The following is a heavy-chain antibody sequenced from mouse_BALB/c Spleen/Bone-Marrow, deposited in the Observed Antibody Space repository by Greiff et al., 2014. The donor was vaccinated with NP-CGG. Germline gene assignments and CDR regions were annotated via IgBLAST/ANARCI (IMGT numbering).Heavy chain of an antibody. J-gene: IGHJ3*01. CDR3: AREDGSSPFAY. CDR2: IYPGDGDT. D-gene: IGHD1-1*01. V-gene: IGHV1-80*01. CDR1: GYAFSSYW. Sequence: QVQLQQSGAELVRPGSSVKISCKASGYAFSSYWMNWVKQRPGQGLEWIGQIYPGDGDTNYNGKFKGKATLTADKSSSTAYMQLSSLTSEDSAAYFCAREDGSSPFAYWGQGTLVTVSA.